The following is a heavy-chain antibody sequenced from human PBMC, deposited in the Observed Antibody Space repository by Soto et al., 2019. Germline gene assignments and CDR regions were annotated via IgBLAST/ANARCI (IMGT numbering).Heavy chain of an antibody. CDR2: IYHSRST. CDR1: GGSMSSSNS. CDR3: ARVVGYYYGMDV. Sequence: SETLSLTGAVSGGSMSSSNSCRWVRQPPGKGRWWVWEIYHSRSTNYNPSLKSRVTISVDKSQTQFSLKLRSVTAPDTAVYYCARVVGYYYGMDVWGQGTTVTVSS. J-gene: IGHJ6*02. V-gene: IGHV4-4*02.